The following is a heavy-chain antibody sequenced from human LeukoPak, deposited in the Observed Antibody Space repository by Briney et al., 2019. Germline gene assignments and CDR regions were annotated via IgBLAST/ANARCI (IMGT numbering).Heavy chain of an antibody. V-gene: IGHV5-51*01. CDR1: GYSFTSYW. CDR2: IYPGDSDT. Sequence: GESLKISCKGSGYSFTSYWIGWVRQMPGKGLEWMGIIYPGDSDTRYSPSFQGQVTISADKSISTAYLQWSSLKASDTAMYYCARHSTYCSGGSCYSDSDYYYYGMDVWGQGTTVTVSS. J-gene: IGHJ6*02. D-gene: IGHD2-15*01. CDR3: ARHSTYCSGGSCYSDSDYYYYGMDV.